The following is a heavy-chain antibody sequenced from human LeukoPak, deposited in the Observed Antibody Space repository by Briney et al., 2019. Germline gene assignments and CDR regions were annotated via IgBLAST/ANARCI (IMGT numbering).Heavy chain of an antibody. CDR3: ARSSITIFGVVSETYYFDY. V-gene: IGHV3-53*05. J-gene: IGHJ4*02. D-gene: IGHD3-3*01. CDR2: IYSGGST. CDR1: GFTVSSNY. Sequence: GGSLRLSCAASGFTVSSNYMSWVRQAPGKGLEWVSVIYSGGSTYYADSVKGRFTISRDNSKNTLYLQMNSLRAEDTAVYYCARSSITIFGVVSETYYFDYWGQGTLVTVSS.